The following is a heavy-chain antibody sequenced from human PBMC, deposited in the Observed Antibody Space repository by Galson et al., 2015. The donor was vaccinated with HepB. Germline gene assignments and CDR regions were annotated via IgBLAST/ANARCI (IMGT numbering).Heavy chain of an antibody. CDR2: ISYDGSNK. CDR3: ARAGYCSGGSCFLP. D-gene: IGHD2-15*01. V-gene: IGHV3-30*04. Sequence: SLRLSCAASGFTFSSYAMHWVRQAPGKGLEWVAVISYDGSNKYYADSVKGRFTISRDNSKNTLYLQMNSLRAEDTAVYYCARAGYCSGGSCFLPWGQGTLVTVSS. CDR1: GFTFSSYA. J-gene: IGHJ5*02.